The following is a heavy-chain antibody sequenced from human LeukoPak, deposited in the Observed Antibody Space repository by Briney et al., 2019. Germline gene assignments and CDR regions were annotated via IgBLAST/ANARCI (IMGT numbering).Heavy chain of an antibody. CDR2: ISYDGSSK. CDR3: ARDLSGVTGYTYGRGIDY. J-gene: IGHJ4*02. D-gene: IGHD5-18*01. V-gene: IGHV3-30*04. CDR1: GFTFSTYA. Sequence: GGSLRLSCAASGFTFSTYAMHWVRQAPGKGLEWVAVISYDGSSKYYADSVKGRFTISRDNSKNTLYLQMNSLRAEDTAVYYCARDLSGVTGYTYGRGIDYWGQGTLVTVSS.